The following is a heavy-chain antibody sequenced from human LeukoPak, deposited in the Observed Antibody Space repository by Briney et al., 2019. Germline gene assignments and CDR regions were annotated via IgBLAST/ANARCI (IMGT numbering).Heavy chain of an antibody. D-gene: IGHD2/OR15-2a*01. V-gene: IGHV4-59*01. CDR1: SGSISSDY. J-gene: IGHJ4*02. CDR2: IYYSGTT. Sequence: PSETLSLTCTVSSGSISSDYWSWIRQPPGKGLEWIGYIYYSGTTNYNPSLKSRVTMSVDTSNKLFSLKLSSVTAADTAVYYCERSKYFFDYWGQGALVTVSS. CDR3: ERSKYFFDY.